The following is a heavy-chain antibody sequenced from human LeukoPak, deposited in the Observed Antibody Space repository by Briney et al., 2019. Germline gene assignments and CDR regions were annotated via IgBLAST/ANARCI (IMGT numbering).Heavy chain of an antibody. CDR1: GGSISSGSYY. CDR3: ASSIAARRAEYFQH. Sequence: PSETLSLTCTVSGGSISSGSYYWSWIRQPAGKGLEWIGRIYTSGSTNYNPSLKSRVTISVDTSKNQFSLKLSSVTAADTAVYYCASSIAARRAEYFQHWARAPWSPSPQ. J-gene: IGHJ1*01. D-gene: IGHD6-6*01. CDR2: IYTSGST. V-gene: IGHV4-61*02.